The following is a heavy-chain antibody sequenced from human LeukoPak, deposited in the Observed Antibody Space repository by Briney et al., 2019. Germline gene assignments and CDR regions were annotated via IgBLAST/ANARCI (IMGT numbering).Heavy chain of an antibody. CDR2: IIPILGTA. Sequence: ASVKVSCKASGGTFSSYAISWVRQAPGQGLEWMGGIIPILGTANYAQKFQGRVTITTDESTSTAYMELSSLRSEDTAVYYCARRIGASTGYYTNNWFDPWGQGTLVTVSS. D-gene: IGHD3/OR15-3a*01. CDR3: ARRIGASTGYYTNNWFDP. J-gene: IGHJ5*02. CDR1: GGTFSSYA. V-gene: IGHV1-69*05.